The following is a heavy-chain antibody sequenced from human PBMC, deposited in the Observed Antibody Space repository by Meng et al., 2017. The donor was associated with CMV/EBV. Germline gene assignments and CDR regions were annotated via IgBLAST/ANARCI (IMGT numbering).Heavy chain of an antibody. J-gene: IGHJ6*02. Sequence: GESLKISCAASGFTFSSYWMSWVRQAPGKGLEWVANIKQDGSEKYYVDSVKGRFTISRDNAKNSLYLQMHSLRAEDTAMYYCARDWGYSGYDSPGYWGQGTTVTVSS. CDR1: GFTFSSYW. CDR3: ARDWGYSGYDSPGY. D-gene: IGHD5-12*01. V-gene: IGHV3-7*01. CDR2: IKQDGSEK.